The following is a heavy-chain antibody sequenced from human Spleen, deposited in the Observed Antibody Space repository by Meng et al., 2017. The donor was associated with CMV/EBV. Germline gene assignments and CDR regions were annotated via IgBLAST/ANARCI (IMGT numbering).Heavy chain of an antibody. CDR3: AKLIGERIDY. V-gene: IGHV5-51*01. CDR2: IYPADSDT. Sequence: ISCQDGGYNFATNWMGGVRQMPGKGLEWMGIIYPADSDTRYRPSFQGQVTMSADRSISTVYLQWSSLKASDTAMYYCAKLIGERIDYWGQGTQVTVSS. J-gene: IGHJ4*02. D-gene: IGHD7-27*01. CDR1: GYNFATNW.